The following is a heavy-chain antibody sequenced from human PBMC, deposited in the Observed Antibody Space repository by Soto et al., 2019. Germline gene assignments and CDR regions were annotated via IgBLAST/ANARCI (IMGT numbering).Heavy chain of an antibody. D-gene: IGHD6-13*01. V-gene: IGHV3-33*08. J-gene: IGHJ6*02. CDR3: ARDGVSPPAYYYYGMDV. CDR1: GFTFSNAW. Sequence: GGSLRLSSAASGFTFSNAWINWVRQTPGRGLEWVAVIWYDGSNKYYADSVKGRFTISRDNSKNTLYLQMNSLRAEDTAVYYCARDGVSPPAYYYYGMDVWGQGTTVTVSS. CDR2: IWYDGSNK.